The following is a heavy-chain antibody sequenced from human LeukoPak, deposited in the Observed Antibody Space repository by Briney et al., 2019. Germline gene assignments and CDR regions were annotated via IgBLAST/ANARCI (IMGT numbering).Heavy chain of an antibody. V-gene: IGHV3-13*01. Sequence: PGGSLRLSCAASGFTFSSYDMHWVRQATGKGLEWVSVIGTAGDTYYPGSVKGRFTISRDNSKNTLYLQMNSLRAEDTAVYYCARITDYWGQGTLVTVSS. CDR1: GFTFSSYD. CDR2: IGTAGDT. J-gene: IGHJ4*02. D-gene: IGHD1-14*01. CDR3: ARITDY.